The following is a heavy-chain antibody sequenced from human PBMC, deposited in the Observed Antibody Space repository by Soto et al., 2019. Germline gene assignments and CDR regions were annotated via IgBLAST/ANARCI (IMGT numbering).Heavy chain of an antibody. CDR3: ARVLTRFLDPTTRFDP. V-gene: IGHV1-69*12. D-gene: IGHD3-3*01. CDR1: GGTFSSYA. CDR2: IIPIFGTA. Sequence: QVQLVQSGAEVKKPGSSVKVSCKASGGTFSSYAISWVRQAPGQGLEWMGGIIPIFGTANYAQKFQGRVTITADESTSTAYMELSSLRSEDTAVYYCARVLTRFLDPTTRFDPWGQGTLVTVSS. J-gene: IGHJ5*02.